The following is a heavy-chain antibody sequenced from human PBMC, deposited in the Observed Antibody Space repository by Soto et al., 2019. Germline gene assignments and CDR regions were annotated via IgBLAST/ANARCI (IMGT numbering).Heavy chain of an antibody. CDR2: IKQDGSEK. J-gene: IGHJ6*03. CDR3: ARDLLWFGELLSYYYYYMDV. V-gene: IGHV3-7*01. Sequence: GGSLRLSCAASGFTFSSYWMSWVRQAPGKGLEWVANIKQDGSEKYYVDSVKGRFTISRDNAKNSLYLQMNSLRAEDTAVYYCARDLLWFGELLSYYYYYMDVWGKGTTVTVSS. D-gene: IGHD3-10*01. CDR1: GFTFSSYW.